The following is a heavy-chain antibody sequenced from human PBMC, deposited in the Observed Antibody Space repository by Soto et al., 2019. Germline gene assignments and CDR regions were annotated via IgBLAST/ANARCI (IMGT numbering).Heavy chain of an antibody. D-gene: IGHD3-22*01. CDR2: ISYDGSNK. V-gene: IGHV3-30*18. CDR3: AKDHHFDSSGYCGY. Sequence: QVQLVESGGGVVQPGRSLRLSCAASGFTFSSYGMHWVRQAPGKGLEWVAVISYDGSNKYYADSVKGRFTISRDNSKNTLYLQMNSLRAEDTAVYYCAKDHHFDSSGYCGYRGQGTLVTVSS. CDR1: GFTFSSYG. J-gene: IGHJ4*02.